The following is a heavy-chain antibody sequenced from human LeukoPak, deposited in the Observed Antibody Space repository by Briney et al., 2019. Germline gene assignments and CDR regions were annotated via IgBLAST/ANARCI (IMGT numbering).Heavy chain of an antibody. D-gene: IGHD5/OR15-5a*01. Sequence: LGGSLRLSCAASGFTVSSNYMSWVRQAPGKGLDWVSIIYSAGTTYYADSVRGRFTISRDNSKNTLYLQMNSLRAEDTAVYYCATNNGEYASVYYKGYFHRWGQGTLVTVSS. CDR1: GFTVSSNY. CDR3: ATNNGEYASVYYKGYFHR. J-gene: IGHJ1*01. V-gene: IGHV3-53*01. CDR2: IYSAGTT.